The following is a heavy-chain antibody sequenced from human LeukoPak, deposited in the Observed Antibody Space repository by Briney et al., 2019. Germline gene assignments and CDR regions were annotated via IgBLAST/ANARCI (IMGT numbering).Heavy chain of an antibody. J-gene: IGHJ5*01. CDR1: GFAFGVHA. V-gene: IGHV3-23*01. D-gene: IGHD3-16*01. CDR3: AKDWTPHNRVYDCLDA. Sequence: GGSLRLSCVGSGFAFGVHAMSWVRQAPGKGPEWVATIGSGADLLYAESVKGRFTISRDDPRNTVWLQMNSLRAEDTALYYCAKDWTPHNRVYDCLDAWGQEPRSPSP. CDR2: IGSGADL.